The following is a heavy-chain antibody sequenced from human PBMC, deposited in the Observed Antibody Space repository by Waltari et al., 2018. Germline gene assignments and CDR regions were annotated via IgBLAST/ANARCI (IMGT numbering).Heavy chain of an antibody. CDR1: GFTFSNYG. D-gene: IGHD5-18*01. CDR2: ISHDGSNK. Sequence: QVQLVESGGGVVQPGRSLRLSRAASGFTFSNYGIHWVRQAPGKGLEWVAVISHDGSNKYYADSVKGRFTISRDNSKNTLYLQMNSLRAEDTAVYYCAKDHHTYGLSAPAYWGQGTLVTVSS. CDR3: AKDHHTYGLSAPAY. V-gene: IGHV3-30*18. J-gene: IGHJ4*02.